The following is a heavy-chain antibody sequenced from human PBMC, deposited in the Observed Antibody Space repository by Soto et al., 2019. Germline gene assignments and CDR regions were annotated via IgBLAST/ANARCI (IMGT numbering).Heavy chain of an antibody. V-gene: IGHV3-30-3*01. D-gene: IGHD5-18*01. CDR1: GFTFSSYA. J-gene: IGHJ4*02. CDR2: ISYDGSNK. Sequence: GGSLRLSCAASGFTFSSYAMHWVRQAPGKGLEWVAVISYDGSNKYYADSVKGRFTISRDNSKNTLYLQMNSLRAEDTAVYYCARDRRIQLWLQYFDYWGQGTLVTVSS. CDR3: ARDRRIQLWLQYFDY.